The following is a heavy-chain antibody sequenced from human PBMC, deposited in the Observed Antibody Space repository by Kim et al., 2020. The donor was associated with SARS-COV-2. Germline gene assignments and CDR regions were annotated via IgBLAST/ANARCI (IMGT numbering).Heavy chain of an antibody. CDR3: ARDTYGFVGGYFDY. J-gene: IGHJ4*02. CDR1: GYTFTGYY. D-gene: IGHD2-15*01. Sequence: ASVKVSCKASGYTFTGYYMHWVRQAPGQGLEWMGWINPNSGGTNYAQKFQGRVTMTRDTSISTAYMELSRLRSDDTAVYYCARDTYGFVGGYFDYWGQGTLVTVSS. V-gene: IGHV1-2*02. CDR2: INPNSGGT.